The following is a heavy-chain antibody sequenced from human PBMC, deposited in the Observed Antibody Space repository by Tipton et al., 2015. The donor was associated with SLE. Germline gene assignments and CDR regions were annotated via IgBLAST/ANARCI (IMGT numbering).Heavy chain of an antibody. CDR3: ARAGGNLDAFDI. CDR2: INHSGST. D-gene: IGHD4-23*01. CDR1: GGSFSGYY. V-gene: IGHV4-34*01. J-gene: IGHJ3*02. Sequence: LRLSCVVYGGSFSGYYWSWIRQPPGKGLEWIGEINHSGSTNYNPSLKSRVTISVDTSKNQFSLNLSSVTAADTAVYYCARAGGNLDAFDIWGQGTMVTVSS.